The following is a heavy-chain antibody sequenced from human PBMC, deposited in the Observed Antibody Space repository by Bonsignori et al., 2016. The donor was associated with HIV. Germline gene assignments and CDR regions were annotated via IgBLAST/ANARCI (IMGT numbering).Heavy chain of an antibody. CDR1: GGSFSGYY. D-gene: IGHD5-24*01. J-gene: IGHJ4*02. CDR2: INHSGST. V-gene: IGHV4-34*01. Sequence: SETLSLTCAVYGGSFSGYYWSWIRQPPGKGLEWIGEINHSGSTNYNPSLKSRVTISVDTSKNQFSLKLSSVTAADTAVYYCAREYKRGGGWLQLRYFDYWGQGTLVTVSS. CDR3: AREYKRGGGWLQLRYFDY.